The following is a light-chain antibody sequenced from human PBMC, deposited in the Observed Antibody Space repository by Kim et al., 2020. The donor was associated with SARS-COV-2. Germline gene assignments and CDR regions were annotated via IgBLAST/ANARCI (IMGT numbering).Light chain of an antibody. Sequence: DIQMTQSPSTLSPSVGDRVTITCRASQSISSWLAWYQQKPGRAPKLLIYKASNLESGVPSRFSGSGSETEFTLTISSLQPDDFATYYCQQYYSYWTFGQGTKVDIK. CDR2: KAS. CDR1: QSISSW. J-gene: IGKJ1*01. CDR3: QQYYSYWT. V-gene: IGKV1-5*03.